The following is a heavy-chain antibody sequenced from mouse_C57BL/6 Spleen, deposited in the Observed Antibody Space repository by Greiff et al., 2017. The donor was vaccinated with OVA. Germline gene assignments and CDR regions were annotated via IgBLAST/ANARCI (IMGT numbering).Heavy chain of an antibody. Sequence: EVQLQQSGPELVKPGASVKISCKASGYTFTDYYMNWVKQSHGKSLEWIGDINPNNGGTSYNQKFKGKATLTVDKSSSTAYMELRSLTSEDSAVYYCARGGGTPFAYWGQGTLVTVSA. CDR2: INPNNGGT. CDR1: GYTFTDYY. D-gene: IGHD4-1*01. V-gene: IGHV1-26*01. J-gene: IGHJ3*01. CDR3: ARGGGTPFAY.